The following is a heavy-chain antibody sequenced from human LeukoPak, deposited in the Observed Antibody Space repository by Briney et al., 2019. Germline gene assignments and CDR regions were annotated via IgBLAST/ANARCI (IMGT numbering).Heavy chain of an antibody. Sequence: SGPPVVRPTQTVTLTFAFAGSSLSSSAMCVSWIRQPSGKALEWLARMDWNGYKHYSTSLKTRLTIYKDTSKHQVVLTMTNMDPVDTATYYCARDGRSWPTGLDYWGQGILVTVSP. D-gene: IGHD1-14*01. V-gene: IGHV2-70*11. CDR1: GSSLSSSAMC. CDR2: MDWNGYK. CDR3: ARDGRSWPTGLDY. J-gene: IGHJ4*02.